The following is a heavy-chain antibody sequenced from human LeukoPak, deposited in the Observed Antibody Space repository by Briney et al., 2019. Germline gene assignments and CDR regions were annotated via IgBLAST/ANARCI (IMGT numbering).Heavy chain of an antibody. D-gene: IGHD6-6*01. J-gene: IGHJ4*02. V-gene: IGHV3-21*01. CDR2: ISSSGSYI. CDR1: GFTFSSYN. CDR3: ASDAGQLIDY. Sequence: PGGSLRLSCAASGFTFSSYNMNWVRQAPGKGLEWVSSISSSGSYIYYADSVKGRFTISRDNAKNSLYLQMNSLRAEDTAVYYCASDAGQLIDYWGQGTLVTVSS.